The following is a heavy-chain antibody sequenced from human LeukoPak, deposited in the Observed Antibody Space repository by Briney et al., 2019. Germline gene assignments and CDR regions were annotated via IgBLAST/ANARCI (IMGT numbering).Heavy chain of an antibody. CDR2: IYDSGST. CDR1: GGSIRSSYYY. V-gene: IGHV4-39*01. CDR3: ARGNRPYGEHEAFDI. Sequence: PSETLSLTCTVSGGSIRSSYYYWGWIRQPPGKGLEWIGSIYDSGSTYYNPSLKSRVTISVDTSKNQFSLKLSSVTAADTAVYYCARGNRPYGEHEAFDIWGHGTTVTVSP. J-gene: IGHJ3*02. D-gene: IGHD3-10*01.